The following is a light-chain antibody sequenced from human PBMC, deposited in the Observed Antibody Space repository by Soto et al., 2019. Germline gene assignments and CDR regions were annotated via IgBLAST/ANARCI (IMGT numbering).Light chain of an antibody. CDR2: DAS. Sequence: EVVLTQSPAILSLSPGERATLSCRASQSIGSTLAWYQQSSGQAPRLLIYDASSRATGIPGRISGSGSGTDLTISISSLEVEDFAVYYCQHRGNWPAFGGGTKVAIK. CDR1: QSIGST. CDR3: QHRGNWPA. V-gene: IGKV3-11*01. J-gene: IGKJ4*01.